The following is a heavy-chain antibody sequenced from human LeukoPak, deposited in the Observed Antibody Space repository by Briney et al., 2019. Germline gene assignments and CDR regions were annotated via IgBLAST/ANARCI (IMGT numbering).Heavy chain of an antibody. CDR2: INPNSGGT. CDR1: GYTFTGYY. CDR3: ARGMKGGATGY. J-gene: IGHJ4*02. D-gene: IGHD1-26*01. V-gene: IGHV1-2*02. Sequence: ASVKVSCKASGYTFTGYYMHWVRQAPGQGLEWMGWINPNSGGTNYAQKFQGRVTITRNTSISTAYMELSSLRSEDTAVYYCARGMKGGATGYWGQGTLVTVSS.